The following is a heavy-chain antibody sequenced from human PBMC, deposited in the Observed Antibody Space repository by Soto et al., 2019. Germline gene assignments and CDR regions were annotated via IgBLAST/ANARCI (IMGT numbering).Heavy chain of an antibody. CDR3: ARFSGLLPSEGNYFDY. V-gene: IGHV1-69*02. CDR2: IIPILGIA. J-gene: IGHJ4*02. D-gene: IGHD2-15*01. CDR1: GGTFSSYT. Sequence: SVKVSCKASGGTFSSYTISWVRQAPGQGLEWMGRIIPILGIANYAQKFQGRVTITADKSTSTAYMELSSLRSEDTAVYYCARFSGLLPSEGNYFDYWGQGTLVTAPQ.